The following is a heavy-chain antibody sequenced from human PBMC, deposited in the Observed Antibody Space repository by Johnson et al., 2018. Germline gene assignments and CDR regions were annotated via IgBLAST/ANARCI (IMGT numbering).Heavy chain of an antibody. CDR2: ISYDGRNK. V-gene: IGHV3-30*03. CDR1: GFTFSSYG. Sequence: QLVESGGGVVQPGRSLRLSCAASGFTFSSYGMHWVRQAPGKGLEWVAVISYDGRNKYYADSVKGRLTISRDNSKNTLYLQMKSLRAEDTAVYFCARDPYFDTGYYYYYMDVWGKGTTVTVSS. D-gene: IGHD3-22*01. CDR3: ARDPYFDTGYYYYYMDV. J-gene: IGHJ6*03.